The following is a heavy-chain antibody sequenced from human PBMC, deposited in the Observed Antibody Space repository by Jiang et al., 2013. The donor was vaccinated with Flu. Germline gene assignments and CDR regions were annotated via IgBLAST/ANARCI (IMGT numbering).Heavy chain of an antibody. CDR3: ARLQGDCSSTSCYGPGDWFDP. J-gene: IGHJ5*02. D-gene: IGHD2-2*01. Sequence: SLKISCKGSGYSFTSYWIGWVRQMPEKGLEWMGIIYPGDSDTRYSPSFQGQVTISADKSISTAYLQWSSLKASDTAMYYCARLQGDCSSTSCYGPGDWFDPWGQGTLVTVSS. CDR1: GYSFTSYW. CDR2: IYPGDSDT. V-gene: IGHV5-51*01.